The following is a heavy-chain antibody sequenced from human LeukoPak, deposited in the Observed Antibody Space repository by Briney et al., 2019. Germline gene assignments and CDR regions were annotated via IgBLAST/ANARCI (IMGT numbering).Heavy chain of an antibody. CDR1: GGSISSGGYS. CDR3: ASTNDFGDYMGA. V-gene: IGHV4-30-2*01. D-gene: IGHD4-17*01. CDR2: MYHGGST. J-gene: IGHJ5*02. Sequence: SQTLSLTCAVSGGSISSGGYSWSWIRQPPGKGLEWIGYMYHGGSTYYNPSLEGRVTISVDRSKNQFSLKVSSVTAADTAVYYCASTNDFGDYMGAWGQGTLVTVSS.